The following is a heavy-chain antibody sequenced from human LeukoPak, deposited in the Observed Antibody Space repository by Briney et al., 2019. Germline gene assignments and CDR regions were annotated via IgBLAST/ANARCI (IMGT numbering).Heavy chain of an antibody. D-gene: IGHD6-13*01. J-gene: IGHJ6*03. Sequence: SETLSLTCAVYGGSFSGCYWSWIRQPPGKGLEWIGEINHSGSTNYNPSLKSRVTISVDTSKSQFSLKLSSVTAADTAVYYCARESSSWSSYYYYYMDVWGKGTTVTVSS. CDR2: INHSGST. CDR1: GGSFSGCY. CDR3: ARESSSWSSYYYYYMDV. V-gene: IGHV4-34*01.